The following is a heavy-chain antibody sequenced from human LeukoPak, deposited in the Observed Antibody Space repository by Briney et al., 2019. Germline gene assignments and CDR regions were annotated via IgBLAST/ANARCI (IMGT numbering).Heavy chain of an antibody. Sequence: SVKVSCKASGGTFSSYAISWVRQAPGQGLEWMGGIIPIFGTANYAQKFQGRVTITADESTSTAYMGLSSLRSEDTAVYYCARDLMWNPTGGSWFDPWGQGTLVTVSS. CDR1: GGTFSSYA. J-gene: IGHJ5*02. V-gene: IGHV1-69*13. CDR3: ARDLMWNPTGGSWFDP. CDR2: IIPIFGTA. D-gene: IGHD1-1*01.